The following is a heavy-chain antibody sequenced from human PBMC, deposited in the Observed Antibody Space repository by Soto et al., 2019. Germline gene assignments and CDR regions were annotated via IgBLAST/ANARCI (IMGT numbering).Heavy chain of an antibody. J-gene: IGHJ4*02. CDR1: GFTFAYYT. D-gene: IGHD1-26*01. Sequence: GGSLRLSCTGSGFTFAYYTMSWVRQAPGKGLEWVGLIRSEANGGTTHYAASVHGGFIISRDDSRGIAFLQMNNLKSEDTAVYYCTRVGKFDYWGQGTLVTVSS. CDR3: TRVGKFDY. V-gene: IGHV3-49*04. CDR2: IRSEANGGTT.